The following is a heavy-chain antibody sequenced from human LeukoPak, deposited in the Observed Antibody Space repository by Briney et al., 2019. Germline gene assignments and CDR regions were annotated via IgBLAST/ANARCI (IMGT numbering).Heavy chain of an antibody. CDR2: INPNSGGT. V-gene: IGHV1-2*06. CDR1: GHTFTGYY. CDR3: ASPVVITTRAFDI. J-gene: IGHJ3*02. Sequence: ASVKVSCKASGHTFTGYYMHWVRQAPGQGLEWMGRINPNSGGTNYAQKFQGRVTMTRDTSISTAYMELSRLRSDDTAVYYCASPVVITTRAFDIWGQGTMVTVSS. D-gene: IGHD3-22*01.